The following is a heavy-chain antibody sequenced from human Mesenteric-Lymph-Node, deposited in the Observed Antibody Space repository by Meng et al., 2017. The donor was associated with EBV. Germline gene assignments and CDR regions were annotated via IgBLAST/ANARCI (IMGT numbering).Heavy chain of an antibody. CDR3: ASYIVGRGGVGY. Sequence: QVQLQESGPGLVKPSETLSLTCTVSGVSVSSGGFHWSWIRQPPGKGLEWIGQSGSTSYNPSLESRVTISVDTSKNLFSLKLSSVTAADTAVYFCASYIVGRGGVGYWGQGTMVTVSS. CDR2: QSGST. V-gene: IGHV4-61*08. J-gene: IGHJ4*02. D-gene: IGHD3/OR15-3a*01. CDR1: GVSVSSGGFH.